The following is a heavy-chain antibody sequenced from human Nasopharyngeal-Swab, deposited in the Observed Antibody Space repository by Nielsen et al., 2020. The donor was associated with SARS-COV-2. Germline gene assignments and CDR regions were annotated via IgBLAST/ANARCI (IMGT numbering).Heavy chain of an antibody. CDR3: ARDFHGNDV. J-gene: IGHJ4*02. Sequence: GESLKISCAASVFTFSDYYMSWIRQAPGKGLEWVSYISSSSSYTNYADSVKGRFTISRDNAKNSLYLQMNSLRAEDTAVYYCARDFHGNDVWGQGTLVTVSS. D-gene: IGHD1-1*01. V-gene: IGHV3-11*06. CDR1: VFTFSDYY. CDR2: ISSSSSYT.